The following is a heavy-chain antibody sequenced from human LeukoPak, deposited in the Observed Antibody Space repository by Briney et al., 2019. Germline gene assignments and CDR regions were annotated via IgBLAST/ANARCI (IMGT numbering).Heavy chain of an antibody. CDR3: ARISGSYVFDY. V-gene: IGHV3-11*03. CDR2: ISSSTYT. CDR1: GFAFSDYY. Sequence: GGSLRLSCAASGFAFSDYYMSWIRQAPGKGLEWVSYISSSTYTNYADSVKGRFTISRDNAKNSMYLQMNSLRAEDTAVYYCARISGSYVFDYWGQGTLVTVSS. D-gene: IGHD1-26*01. J-gene: IGHJ4*02.